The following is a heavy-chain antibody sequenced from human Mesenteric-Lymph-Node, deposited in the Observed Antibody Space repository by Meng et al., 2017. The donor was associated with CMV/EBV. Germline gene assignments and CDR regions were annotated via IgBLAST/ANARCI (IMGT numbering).Heavy chain of an antibody. J-gene: IGHJ4*02. D-gene: IGHD3-3*01. CDR1: GDSVSSGDAY. CDR3: VRGVSPTEWPLEK. Sequence: SETLSLTCIVSGDSVSSGDAYWSWIRQSPGKGLEWIGFISQGGMTTYNPSLQSRVSMSIDSSKNQFSLNLGSVTAADTAVYFCVRGVSPTEWPLEKWGQGTLVTVSS. CDR2: ISQGGMT. V-gene: IGHV4-61*08.